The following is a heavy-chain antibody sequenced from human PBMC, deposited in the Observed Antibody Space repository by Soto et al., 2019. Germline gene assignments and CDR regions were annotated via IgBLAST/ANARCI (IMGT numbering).Heavy chain of an antibody. Sequence: QVQLQESGPGLVKPSETLSLTCAVSGASVSSGSYQWSWIRQSPGKGLEWIGFISFTGSTNSNPSLKSRVTFSVDASKNHFSLKLTSVTAADTALYFCARLQFYDFWCGSDPLDVWGQGTTVTVSS. D-gene: IGHD3-3*01. CDR3: ARLQFYDFWCGSDPLDV. V-gene: IGHV4-61*01. CDR2: ISFTGST. J-gene: IGHJ6*02. CDR1: GASVSSGSYQ.